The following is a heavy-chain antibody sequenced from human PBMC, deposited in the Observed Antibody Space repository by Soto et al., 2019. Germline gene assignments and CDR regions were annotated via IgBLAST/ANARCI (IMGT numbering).Heavy chain of an antibody. CDR1: GYTFTSYG. CDR3: ARDLTMVRGVRISDAFDI. J-gene: IGHJ3*02. CDR2: ISAYNGNS. Sequence: QVQLVQSGAEVKKPGASVKVSCKASGYTFTSYGISWVRQAPGRGREWMGWISAYNGNSNDARKLQGRVTMNTDTSTSTACMELRSLRSDDTAVYYCARDLTMVRGVRISDAFDIWGQGTMVTVSS. D-gene: IGHD3-10*01. V-gene: IGHV1-18*01.